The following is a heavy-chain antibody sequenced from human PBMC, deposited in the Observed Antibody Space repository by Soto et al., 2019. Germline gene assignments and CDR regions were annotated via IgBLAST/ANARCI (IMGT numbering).Heavy chain of an antibody. V-gene: IGHV1-3*01. D-gene: IGHD3-16*02. CDR2: INAGNGNT. J-gene: IGHJ4*02. Sequence: QVQLVQSGAEVKKPGASVKVSYKASGYTFTSYAMHWVRQAPGQRREWMGWINAGNGNTKYSQKFQGRVTITRDTSASTAYMELSSLRSEDTAVYYCARAGSYLSYFDYWGQGTLVTGSS. CDR3: ARAGSYLSYFDY. CDR1: GYTFTSYA.